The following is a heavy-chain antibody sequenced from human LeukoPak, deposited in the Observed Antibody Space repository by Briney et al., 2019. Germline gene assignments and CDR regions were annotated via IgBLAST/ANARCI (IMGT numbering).Heavy chain of an antibody. CDR3: VKTFHAGSSGSY. V-gene: IGHV3-15*01. Sequence: GGSLTLSCAASGLTFSDDWMSWVRQAPGKGLEWVGRIKSKTAGRSTGYAAPVKGRFTISRDDSENTLFLQMNSLKSEDSGVYYCVKTFHAGSSGSYWGQGTLVIVSS. CDR2: IKSKTAGRST. J-gene: IGHJ4*01. D-gene: IGHD3-22*01. CDR1: GLTFSDDW.